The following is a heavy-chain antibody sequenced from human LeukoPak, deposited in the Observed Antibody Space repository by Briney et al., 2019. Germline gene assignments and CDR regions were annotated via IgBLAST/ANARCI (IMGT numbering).Heavy chain of an antibody. V-gene: IGHV3-30*02. CDR2: IRYHGSDK. J-gene: IGHJ4*02. CDR1: GFTFSTYG. CDR3: ARSPTSWYFDY. D-gene: IGHD2-2*01. Sequence: GGSLRLSCAASGFTFSTYGMHWVRQAPGKGLEWVAFIRYHGSDKFYADSVKGRFTISRDNSKNTLYLQMNSLRPEDTSVYYCARSPTSWYFDYWGQGTLVTVSS.